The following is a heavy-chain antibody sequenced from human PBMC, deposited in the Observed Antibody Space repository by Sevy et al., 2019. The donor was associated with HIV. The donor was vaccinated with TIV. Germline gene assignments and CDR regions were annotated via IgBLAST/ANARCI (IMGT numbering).Heavy chain of an antibody. CDR3: ARDKNHYDRNVYYDAFDI. V-gene: IGHV3-7*03. CDR2: IKEDGSDK. CDR1: GFTLSSFW. Sequence: GGSLRLSCAASGFTLSSFWMTWVRQAPGKGLEWVANIKEDGSDKNNLNSVKGRFTISRDNAKNSLYLEMNSLRAEDTAVYYCARDKNHYDRNVYYDAFDIWGQGTMVTVSS. D-gene: IGHD3-22*01. J-gene: IGHJ3*02.